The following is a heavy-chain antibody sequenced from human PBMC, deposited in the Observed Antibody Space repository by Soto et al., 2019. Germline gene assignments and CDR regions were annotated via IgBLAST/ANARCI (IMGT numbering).Heavy chain of an antibody. Sequence: QSITICYRGSGENFTIHWIGRVRQRKGEGLEWMGIIYPGASDTRYSPSFRGHVTISVTKSITTVFLQWSSLRASDTAMYYCARQIYDSDAGRNCQYYFDSLVQGTPVTGSS. CDR1: GENFTIHW. D-gene: IGHD2-21*01. V-gene: IGHV5-51*01. J-gene: IGHJ4*02. CDR2: IYPGASDT. CDR3: ARQIYDSDAGRNCQYYFDS.